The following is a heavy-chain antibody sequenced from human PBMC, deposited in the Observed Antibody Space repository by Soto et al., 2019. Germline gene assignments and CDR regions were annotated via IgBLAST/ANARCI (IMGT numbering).Heavy chain of an antibody. CDR3: ARGHSTDCSNGVCSFFYNHEMDV. CDR1: GYSLTDYH. Sequence: ASVKVSCKASGYSLTDYHIHWVRQAPGQGLEWLGRINPKSGGTSTAQKFQGWVTMTRDRSISTVYVELTRLRSDDTAVCFCARGHSTDCSNGVCSFFYNHEMDVWGQGTTVTVSS. J-gene: IGHJ6*02. D-gene: IGHD2-8*01. V-gene: IGHV1-2*04. CDR2: INPKSGGT.